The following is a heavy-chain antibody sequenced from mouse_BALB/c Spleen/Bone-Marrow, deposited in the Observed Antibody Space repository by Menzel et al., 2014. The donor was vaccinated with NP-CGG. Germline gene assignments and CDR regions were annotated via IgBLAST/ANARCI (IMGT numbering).Heavy chain of an antibody. J-gene: IGHJ4*01. CDR3: ARAVRIYFSMDY. V-gene: IGHV1-4*01. Sequence: VQLQQSGAELARPGASLKLSCRASGYTFTSFAVHWTKQRPGQGLEWIAYISRSSNYTKYNQKLKDKATLTADKTSITAYMQRSSLTSEDSAVYYCARAVRIYFSMDYWGQGTSVTVSS. CDR2: ISRSSNYT. CDR1: GYTFTSFA.